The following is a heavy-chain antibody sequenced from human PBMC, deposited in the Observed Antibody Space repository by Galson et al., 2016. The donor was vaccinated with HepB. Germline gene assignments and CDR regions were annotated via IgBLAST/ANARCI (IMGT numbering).Heavy chain of an antibody. V-gene: IGHV3-23*01. D-gene: IGHD3-16*01. Sequence: SLRLSCAASGFSFNTSGMSWVRQTPGRGLEWVSGITGSGAITHYADSVKGRFTISRDNSKNTLFLYMDSLRVGDTAVYYCGKHGGFDYWGQGALVTVSS. CDR1: GFSFNTSG. CDR2: ITGSGAIT. CDR3: GKHGGFDY. J-gene: IGHJ4*02.